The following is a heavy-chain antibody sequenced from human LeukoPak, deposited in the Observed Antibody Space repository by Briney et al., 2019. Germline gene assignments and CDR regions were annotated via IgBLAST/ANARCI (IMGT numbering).Heavy chain of an antibody. D-gene: IGHD6-19*01. V-gene: IGHV4-59*01. CDR3: ARVASNDWYASWFDP. Sequence: SETLSLTCTVSGGSISSYYWNWIRQPPGKGLEWIAYIYYSGSTNYNPSLKSRVTISVDTSKNQFSLKLSSVTAADTAVYYCARVASNDWYASWFDPWGQGTLVTVSS. CDR2: IYYSGST. CDR1: GGSISSYY. J-gene: IGHJ5*02.